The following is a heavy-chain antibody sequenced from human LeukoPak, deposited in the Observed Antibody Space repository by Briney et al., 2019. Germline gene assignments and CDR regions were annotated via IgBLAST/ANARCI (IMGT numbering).Heavy chain of an antibody. CDR2: ISAYNGNT. D-gene: IGHD3-22*01. CDR3: ARAEDSSGYVGFDY. V-gene: IGHV1-18*01. J-gene: IGHJ4*02. Sequence: ASVKVSCKASGYTFTSYGISWVRQAPGQGLEWMGWISAYNGNTNYAQKVQGRVTMTTDTSTSTAYMELRSLRSDDTAVYYCARAEDSSGYVGFDYWGQGTLVTVSS. CDR1: GYTFTSYG.